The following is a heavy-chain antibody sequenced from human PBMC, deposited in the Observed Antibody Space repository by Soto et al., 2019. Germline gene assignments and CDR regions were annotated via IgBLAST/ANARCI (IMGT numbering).Heavy chain of an antibody. V-gene: IGHV5-51*01. CDR1: GYNFAGYW. J-gene: IGHJ4*02. Sequence: XESLKISCKGSGYNFAGYWIAWVRQMPGKGLELMGIIYPSDSDTRYRPSFQDQVTISADKSISSAYLQWSSLRASDTAMYYCARGGVSTRPFDYWGQGSPVTVSS. CDR3: ARGGVSTRPFDY. D-gene: IGHD3-3*01. CDR2: IYPSDSDT.